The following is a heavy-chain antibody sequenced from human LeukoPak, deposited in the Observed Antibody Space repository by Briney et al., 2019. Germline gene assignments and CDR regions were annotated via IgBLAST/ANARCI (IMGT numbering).Heavy chain of an antibody. D-gene: IGHD6-19*01. CDR3: ARDGYTNGWDLAY. CDR2: IRYDGSNR. V-gene: IGHV3-30*02. Sequence: GGSLRLSCAASGFTFSHYDMHWVRQAPGKGLEWMTFIRYDGSNRYYADSVKGRFTISRDDSKNTLYLQMNSLRAEDTAVYYCARDGYTNGWDLAYWGQGTLVTVSS. J-gene: IGHJ4*02. CDR1: GFTFSHYD.